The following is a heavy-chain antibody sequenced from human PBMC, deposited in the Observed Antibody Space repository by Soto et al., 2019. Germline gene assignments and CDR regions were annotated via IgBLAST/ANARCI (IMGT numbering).Heavy chain of an antibody. CDR1: GGSISSGGYS. J-gene: IGHJ4*02. CDR3: ARASRGSGSDFDY. D-gene: IGHD1-26*01. Sequence: SETLSLTCAVSGGSISSGGYSWSWIRQPPGKGLEWIEYIYHSGSTYYNPSLKSRVTISVDRSKNQFSLKLSSVTAADTAVYYCARASRGSGSDFDYWGQGTLVT. V-gene: IGHV4-30-2*01. CDR2: IYHSGST.